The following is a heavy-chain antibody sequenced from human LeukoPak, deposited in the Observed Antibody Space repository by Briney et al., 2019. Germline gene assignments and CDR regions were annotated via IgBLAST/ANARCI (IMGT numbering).Heavy chain of an antibody. CDR2: ISSSSSYI. J-gene: IGHJ4*02. V-gene: IGHV3-21*01. D-gene: IGHD3-16*02. Sequence: GGSLRLSCAASGFTLKTYSMNWVRQAPGKGLEWVSSISSSSSYIYYADSVKGRFTISRDNAKNSLFLQMNSLRAEDTAVYYCARGSFLITFGGFIGWGQGTLVTVSS. CDR3: ARGSFLITFGGFIG. CDR1: GFTLKTYS.